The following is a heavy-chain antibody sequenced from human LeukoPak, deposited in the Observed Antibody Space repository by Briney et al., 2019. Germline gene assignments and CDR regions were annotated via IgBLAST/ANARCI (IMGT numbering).Heavy chain of an antibody. J-gene: IGHJ4*02. CDR3: ARDRNRIVVVPAAIDY. CDR2: ISAYNGNT. CDR1: GYTFTSYG. Sequence: ASVKVSCKASGYTFTSYGISRVRQAPGQGLEWMGWISAYNGNTNYAQKLQGRITMTTDTSTSTAYMELRSLRSDDTAVYYCARDRNRIVVVPAAIDYWGQGTLVTVSS. V-gene: IGHV1-18*01. D-gene: IGHD2-2*01.